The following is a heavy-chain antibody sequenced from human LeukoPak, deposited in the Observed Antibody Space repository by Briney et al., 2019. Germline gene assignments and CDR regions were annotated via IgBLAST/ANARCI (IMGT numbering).Heavy chain of an antibody. D-gene: IGHD3-22*01. J-gene: IGHJ4*02. CDR1: GITLSNYG. Sequence: GGSLRLSCAVSGITLSNYGMSWVRQAPGKGREWVAGISVSGGRTNYADSVKGRFTISRDNPKNTLYLQMNSLRAEDTAVYFCAKRGVVIRVILVGFHKEAYYFDSWAQGPVVSVSS. CDR3: AKRGVVIRVILVGFHKEAYYFDS. V-gene: IGHV3-23*01. CDR2: ISVSGGRT.